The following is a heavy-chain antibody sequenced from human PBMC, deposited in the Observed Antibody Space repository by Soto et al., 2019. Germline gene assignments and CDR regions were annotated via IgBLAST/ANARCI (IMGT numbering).Heavy chain of an antibody. CDR3: ARGELDRTIDY. V-gene: IGHV3-48*02. CDR2: ISGRSTSI. CDR1: GFTFSSRS. J-gene: IGHJ4*02. Sequence: EVQLVESGGSLVQRGGSLRLSCAASGFTFSSRSMNWVRQAPGKGLEWVSYISGRSTSIYYADSVRGRFTISRDNARDSLYLQMNSLRDKDTAVYYCARGELDRTIDYWGQGTLVTVSS. D-gene: IGHD1-1*01.